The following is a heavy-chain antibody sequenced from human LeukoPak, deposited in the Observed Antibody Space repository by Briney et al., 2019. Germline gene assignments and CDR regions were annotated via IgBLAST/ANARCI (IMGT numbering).Heavy chain of an antibody. Sequence: PGGSLRLSCAASGFTFSSYAMHWVRQAPGKGLAWVAVISYDGSNKYYADSVKGRFTISRDNSKNTLYLQMNSLRAEDTAVYYCARGTIITMIVVVITTPDYWGQGTLVTVSS. CDR1: GFTFSSYA. CDR3: ARGTIITMIVVVITTPDY. D-gene: IGHD3-22*01. V-gene: IGHV3-30-3*01. CDR2: ISYDGSNK. J-gene: IGHJ4*02.